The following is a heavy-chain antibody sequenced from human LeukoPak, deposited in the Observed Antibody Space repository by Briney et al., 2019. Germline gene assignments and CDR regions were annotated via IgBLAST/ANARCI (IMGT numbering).Heavy chain of an antibody. Sequence: PSETLSLTCAVYGGSFSGYYWSWIRQPPGKGLEWIGEINHSGSTNYNPSLKSRVTLSVDTSKNQFSLKLSSVTAADTAVYYCARGEWELPDVWGQGTMVTVSS. D-gene: IGHD1-26*01. CDR3: ARGEWELPDV. CDR1: GGSFSGYY. J-gene: IGHJ3*01. CDR2: INHSGST. V-gene: IGHV4-34*01.